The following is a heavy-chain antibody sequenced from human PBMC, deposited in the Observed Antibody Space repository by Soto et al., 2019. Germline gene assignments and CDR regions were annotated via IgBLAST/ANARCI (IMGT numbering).Heavy chain of an antibody. J-gene: IGHJ6*02. Sequence: SDTLSLTCAVSGGSISSSNWWSWVRQPPGKGLEWIGEIYHSGSTNYNPSLKSRVTISADKSKNQFSLKLSSVTAADTAVYYCASVRGGYYYAMDVWGQGTTVTVSS. D-gene: IGHD3-10*02. CDR3: ASVRGGYYYAMDV. CDR2: IYHSGST. V-gene: IGHV4-4*02. CDR1: GGSISSSNW.